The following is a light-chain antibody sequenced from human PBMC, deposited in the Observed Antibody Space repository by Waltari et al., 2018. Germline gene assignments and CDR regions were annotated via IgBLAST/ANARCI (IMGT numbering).Light chain of an antibody. J-gene: IGKJ1*01. Sequence: VLTQSPATLSLSPGERPTLSCRASQSVRGSLAWYQQKAGQAPRLLIYGASSRATGIPDRFSGSGSGTDFSLTISRLEPEDFAVYYCQHYVRLPATFGQGTKVEI. CDR1: QSVRGS. CDR3: QHYVRLPAT. CDR2: GAS. V-gene: IGKV3-20*01.